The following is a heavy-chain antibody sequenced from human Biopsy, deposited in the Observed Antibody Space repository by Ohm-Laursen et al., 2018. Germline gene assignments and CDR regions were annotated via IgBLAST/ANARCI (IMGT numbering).Heavy chain of an antibody. CDR3: ARGRRTSGWPYFAN. D-gene: IGHD6-19*01. CDR1: GDSLSSGPDN. J-gene: IGHJ4*02. CDR2: IYSGGNT. V-gene: IGHV4-61*01. Sequence: SETLSLTCTVSGDSLSSGPDNWSWIRQPPGQGLEYIGFIYSGGNTNYNPSLQNRVTMSVDTFKNQFSLKLSSVIAADTAVYYCARGRRTSGWPYFANWGQGTLVIVSS.